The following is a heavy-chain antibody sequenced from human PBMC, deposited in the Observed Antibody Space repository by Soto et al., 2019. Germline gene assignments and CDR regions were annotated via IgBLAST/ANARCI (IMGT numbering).Heavy chain of an antibody. CDR1: GFTFSSYG. V-gene: IGHV3-30*18. CDR2: ISYDGSNK. Sequence: GGSLRLSCAASGFTFSSYGMHWVRQAPGKWLEWVAVISYDGSNKYYADSVKGRFTISRDNSKNTLYLQMNSLRAEDTAVYYCAKSIVVVPAATVGNYYYYGMDVWGQGXTVTVYS. D-gene: IGHD2-2*01. J-gene: IGHJ6*02. CDR3: AKSIVVVPAATVGNYYYYGMDV.